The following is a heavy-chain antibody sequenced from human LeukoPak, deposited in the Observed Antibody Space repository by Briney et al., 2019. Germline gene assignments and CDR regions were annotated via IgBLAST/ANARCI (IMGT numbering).Heavy chain of an antibody. J-gene: IGHJ4*02. CDR1: GFTISSYW. Sequence: GGSLRLSCSASGFTISSYWMHWVRQAPGKGLVWVSRINPAGSVTNHADSVRGRFTISRDTATNTLYLEMDSLRAEDTAVYYCSRDFVGAEDYWGQGTLVTVSS. CDR2: INPAGSVT. V-gene: IGHV3-74*01. D-gene: IGHD3-16*01. CDR3: SRDFVGAEDY.